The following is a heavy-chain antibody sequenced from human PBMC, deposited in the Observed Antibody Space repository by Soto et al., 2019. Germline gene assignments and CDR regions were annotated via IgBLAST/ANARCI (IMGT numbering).Heavy chain of an antibody. CDR2: IYYSGST. D-gene: IGHD4-17*01. Sequence: QVQLQESGPGLVKPSQTLSLTCTVSGGSISSGGYYWSWIRQHPGKGLEWIGYIYYSGSTYYNPSXKXRXXISVDAAKHQVSLQLSSVTAADTAVYYCGTGYGSKWGQGTLVTVSS. CDR3: GTGYGSK. V-gene: IGHV4-31*03. J-gene: IGHJ4*02. CDR1: GGSISSGGYY.